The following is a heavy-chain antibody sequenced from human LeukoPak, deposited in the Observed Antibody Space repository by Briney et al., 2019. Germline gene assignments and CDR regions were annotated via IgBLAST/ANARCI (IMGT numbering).Heavy chain of an antibody. CDR3: ARGNRGSGSYADY. CDR1: GFTFSSYS. Sequence: GGSLRLSCAASGFTFSSYSMNWVRQAPGKGLEWVSSISSSSSYIYYADSVKGRFTISRDNAKNSLYLQMNSLRAEDTAVYYCARGNRGSGSYADYWGQGTLVTVSS. D-gene: IGHD1-26*01. CDR2: ISSSSSYI. J-gene: IGHJ4*02. V-gene: IGHV3-21*01.